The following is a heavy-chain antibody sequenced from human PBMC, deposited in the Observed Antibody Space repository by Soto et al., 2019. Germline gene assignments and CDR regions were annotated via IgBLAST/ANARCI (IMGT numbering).Heavy chain of an antibody. CDR3: ANTSHYDSSGYYYPEYFQH. CDR1: GFTFSSYA. CDR2: ISGSGGST. Sequence: EVQLLESGGGLVQPGGSLRLSCAASGFTFSSYAMSWVRQAPGKGLEWVSAISGSGGSTYYADSVKGRFTISRDNSKNTLYLQMNSLRAEDTAVYYCANTSHYDSSGYYYPEYFQHWGQGTLVTVSS. J-gene: IGHJ1*01. V-gene: IGHV3-23*01. D-gene: IGHD3-22*01.